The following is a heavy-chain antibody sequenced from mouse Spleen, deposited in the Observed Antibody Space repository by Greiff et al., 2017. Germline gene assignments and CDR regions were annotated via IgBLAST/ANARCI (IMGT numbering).Heavy chain of an antibody. CDR1: GYAFSSSW. V-gene: IGHV1-82*01. Sequence: QVQLQQSGPELVKPGASVKISCKASGYAFSSSWMNWVKQRPGKGLEWIGRIYPGDGDTNYNGKFKGKATLTADKSSSTAYMQLSSLTSEDSAVYFCANTPGEYWGQGTTLTVSS. CDR3: ANTPGEY. CDR2: IYPGDGDT. J-gene: IGHJ2*01.